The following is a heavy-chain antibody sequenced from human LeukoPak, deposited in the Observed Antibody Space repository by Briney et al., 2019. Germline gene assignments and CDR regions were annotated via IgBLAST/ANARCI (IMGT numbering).Heavy chain of an antibody. CDR1: GFTFSSYS. D-gene: IGHD4-17*01. V-gene: IGHV3-48*04. Sequence: PGGSLRLSCAASGFTFSSYSMNWVRQAPGKGLEWVSYISSSSSTIYYADSVKGRFTISRDNAKNSLYLQMNSLRAEDTAVYYCAREVLRDYGDYGFDYWGQGTLVTVSS. CDR3: AREVLRDYGDYGFDY. J-gene: IGHJ4*02. CDR2: ISSSSSTI.